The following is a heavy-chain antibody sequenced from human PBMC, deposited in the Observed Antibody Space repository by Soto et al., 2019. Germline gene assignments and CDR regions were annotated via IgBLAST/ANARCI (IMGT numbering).Heavy chain of an antibody. CDR2: IYYSGST. CDR1: GGSISSSSYY. Sequence: PSETLSLTCTVSGGSISSSSYYWGWIRQPPGKGLEWIGSIYYSGSTYYNPSLKSRVTISVDTSKNQFSLKLSSVTAADTAVYYCARQIRLLCSGGRCYSVWLDPWGQGTLVTVSS. D-gene: IGHD2-15*01. CDR3: ARQIRLLCSGGRCYSVWLDP. J-gene: IGHJ5*02. V-gene: IGHV4-39*01.